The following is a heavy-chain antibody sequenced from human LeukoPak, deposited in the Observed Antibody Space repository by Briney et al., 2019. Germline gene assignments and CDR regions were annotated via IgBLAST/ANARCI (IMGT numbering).Heavy chain of an antibody. V-gene: IGHV3-7*01. CDR3: ARGGLTITMFGVPIIRNFDY. D-gene: IGHD3-3*01. CDR1: GFPLSSYW. CDR2: IKQDGSEK. J-gene: IGHJ4*02. Sequence: GGSLRLSCVASGFPLSSYWMSWVRQAPGKGLEWVANIKQDGSEKYYVDSVKGRFTISRDNAKNSLYLQMNSLRAEDTAVYYCARGGLTITMFGVPIIRNFDYWGQGTLVTVSS.